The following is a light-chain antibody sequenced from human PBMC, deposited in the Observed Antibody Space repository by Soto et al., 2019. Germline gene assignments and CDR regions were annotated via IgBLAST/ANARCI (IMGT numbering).Light chain of an antibody. V-gene: IGKV3D-15*01. CDR3: LQYNKGPPFT. J-gene: IGKJ3*01. CDR2: DAF. Sequence: EIVMTQSPATLSVSPGERATLSCRASQSISNNLAWYQQRPGQPPRLLIYDAFNRATGIPDRFSGSGSGTVFTLTSNSRQSEDFAVYYCLQYNKGPPFTCGPGTNVDIK. CDR1: QSISNN.